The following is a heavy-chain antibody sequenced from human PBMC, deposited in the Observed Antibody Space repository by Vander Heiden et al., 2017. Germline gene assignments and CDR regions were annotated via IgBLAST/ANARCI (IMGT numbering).Heavy chain of an antibody. CDR3: AKDYYPHMTFIVVVTNSLDY. CDR1: VLSLTRYG. CDR2: MSSDGSGT. D-gene: IGHD3-22*01. Sequence: VHLPESGGVVLQPGRPLRLSRAAPVLSLTRYGQHWARQAPGKGREWVAGMSSDGSGTYYADSVKGRFTISRENFKNTLYLEMNSLRVEDTAVYYCAKDYYPHMTFIVVVTNSLDYWGQGTLLTVSS. V-gene: IGHV3-30*18. J-gene: IGHJ4*02.